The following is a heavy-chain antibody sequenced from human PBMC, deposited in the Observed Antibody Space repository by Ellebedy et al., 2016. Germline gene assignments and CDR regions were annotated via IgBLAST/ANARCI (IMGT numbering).Heavy chain of an antibody. D-gene: IGHD3-10*01. CDR3: ARDPLLLWFGELLPHWYFDL. Sequence: SETLSLTXTVSGGSISSGGYYWSCIRQHPGKGLEWIGYIYYSGSTYYNPSLKSRVTISVNTSKNQFSLKLSSVTAADTAVYYCARDPLLLWFGELLPHWYFDLWGRGTLVTVSS. CDR2: IYYSGST. V-gene: IGHV4-31*03. J-gene: IGHJ2*01. CDR1: GGSISSGGYY.